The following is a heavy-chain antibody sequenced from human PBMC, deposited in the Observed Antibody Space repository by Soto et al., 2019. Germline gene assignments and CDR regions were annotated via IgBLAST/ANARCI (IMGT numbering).Heavy chain of an antibody. CDR3: ASTNPHGYCSGGSCPDNWFDP. Sequence: SETLSLTCTVSGGSISSSSYYWGWFRQPPGKGLEWIGSIYYSWSTYYNPFLKSRVTIFVDTSKNLFSLKLSSVTAAETAVYYCASTNPHGYCSGGSCPDNWFDPWGQGTLVTVSS. J-gene: IGHJ5*02. CDR1: GGSISSSSYY. V-gene: IGHV4-39*01. CDR2: IYYSWST. D-gene: IGHD2-15*01.